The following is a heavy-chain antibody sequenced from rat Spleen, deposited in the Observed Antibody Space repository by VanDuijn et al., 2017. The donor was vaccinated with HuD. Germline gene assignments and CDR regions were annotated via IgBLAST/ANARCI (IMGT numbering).Heavy chain of an antibody. CDR1: GFSLTNYG. CDR3: SRYNSVFDY. V-gene: IGHV2-63*01. CDR2: MRFNGDP. Sequence: QVQLKESGPDLVQPSQTLSLTCTVSGFSLTNYGVSWVRQPPGKGVEWMGRMRFNGDPSYSSTLKNRLSISRDTSQNQVFLKMHSLQTDDTGIYYCSRYNSVFDYWGQGVMVTVSS. D-gene: IGHD4-3*01. J-gene: IGHJ2*01.